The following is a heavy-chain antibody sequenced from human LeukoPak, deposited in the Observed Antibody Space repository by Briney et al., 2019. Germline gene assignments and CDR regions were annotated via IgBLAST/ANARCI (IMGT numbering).Heavy chain of an antibody. D-gene: IGHD2-2*01. CDR2: INYSGST. CDR1: GGFFSGYY. Sequence: SETLSLTCAVYGGFFSGYYWSWIRQPPAKGLEWIGDINYSGSTNYNPSLKSRVTISVDTSKNQFSLKLSSVTAADTAVYYCARGRGDVVVPAARYWYFDLWGRGTLVTVSS. CDR3: ARGRGDVVVPAARYWYFDL. J-gene: IGHJ2*01. V-gene: IGHV4-34*01.